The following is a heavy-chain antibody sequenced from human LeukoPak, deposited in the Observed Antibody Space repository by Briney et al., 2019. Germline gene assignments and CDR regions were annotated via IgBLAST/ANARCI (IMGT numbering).Heavy chain of an antibody. V-gene: IGHV3-7*01. J-gene: IGHJ4*02. CDR2: INQDGSEK. CDR1: GFSFSSYW. Sequence: GGSLRLSCAASGFSFSSYWMSWVRQAPGKGLEWVANINQDGSEKYYVDSVKGRFTISRDNAKNSLYLQMNSLRAEDTAVYYCARGTSPQIAATYYFDYWGQGTLVTVSS. D-gene: IGHD6-25*01. CDR3: ARGTSPQIAATYYFDY.